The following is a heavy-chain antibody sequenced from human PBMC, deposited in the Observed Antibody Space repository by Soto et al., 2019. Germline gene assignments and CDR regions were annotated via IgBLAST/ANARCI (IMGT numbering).Heavy chain of an antibody. J-gene: IGHJ6*02. Sequence: PGGSLRLSCAASGLTFSIAWMHWVRQAPGKGLEWVGRIVSKTSGGTTDYAAPVKGRFTISRDDSSNTLYLQMNSLKTEHTVVYYSTTEYYYGLNVWGQGTTVTVSS. CDR3: TTEYYYGLNV. CDR1: GLTFSIAW. V-gene: IGHV3-15*04. CDR2: IVSKTSGGTT.